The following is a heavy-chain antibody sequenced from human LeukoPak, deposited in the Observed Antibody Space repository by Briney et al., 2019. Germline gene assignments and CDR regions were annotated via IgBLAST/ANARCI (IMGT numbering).Heavy chain of an antibody. CDR1: GYTFTGYY. CDR3: ARDLSMDDAFDI. J-gene: IGHJ3*02. D-gene: IGHD2-8*01. Sequence: GASVKVSCKASGYTFTGYYMHWVRQAPGQGLEWMGIINPSGGSTSYAQKFQGRVTMTRDTSTSTVYMELSSLRSEDTAVYYCARDLSMDDAFDIWGQGTMVTASS. V-gene: IGHV1-46*01. CDR2: INPSGGST.